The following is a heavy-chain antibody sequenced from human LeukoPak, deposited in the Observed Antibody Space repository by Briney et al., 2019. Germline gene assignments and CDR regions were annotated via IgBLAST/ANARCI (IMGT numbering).Heavy chain of an antibody. Sequence: GGPLRLSCAASGFTFRSYAMNWVRQAPGKGLEWVSAISADGDSTYYADSVKGRFTISRDNSKSTLYLQMNSLRPGDTAVYYCAKRRYCTSTSCHDFDYWGQGTLVTVSS. V-gene: IGHV3-23*01. J-gene: IGHJ4*02. CDR3: AKRRYCTSTSCHDFDY. D-gene: IGHD2-2*01. CDR2: ISADGDST. CDR1: GFTFRSYA.